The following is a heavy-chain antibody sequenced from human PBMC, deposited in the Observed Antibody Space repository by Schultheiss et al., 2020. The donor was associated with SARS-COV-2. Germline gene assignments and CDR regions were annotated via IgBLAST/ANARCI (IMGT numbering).Heavy chain of an antibody. CDR2: ISGSGGST. CDR3: AREVSGGWSPYYFDY. D-gene: IGHD6-19*01. CDR1: GFTFSSYA. J-gene: IGHJ4*02. Sequence: GESMKISCAASGFTFSSYAMSWVRQAPGKGLEWVSAISGSGGSTYYADSVKGRFTISRDNSKNTLYLQMNSLRAEDTAVYYCAREVSGGWSPYYFDYWGQGTLVTVSS. V-gene: IGHV3-23*01.